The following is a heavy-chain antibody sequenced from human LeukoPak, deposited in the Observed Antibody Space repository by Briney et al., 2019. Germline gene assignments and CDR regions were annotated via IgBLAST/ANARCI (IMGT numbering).Heavy chain of an antibody. D-gene: IGHD2-2*01. J-gene: IGHJ4*02. Sequence: SETLSLTRAVYGGSFSGYYWSWIRQPPGKGLEWIGEINHSGSTNYNPSLKSRVTISVDTSKNQFSLKLSSVTAADTAVYYCARGYYCSSTSCYDYWGQGTLVTVSS. CDR3: ARGYYCSSTSCYDY. V-gene: IGHV4-34*01. CDR1: GGSFSGYY. CDR2: INHSGST.